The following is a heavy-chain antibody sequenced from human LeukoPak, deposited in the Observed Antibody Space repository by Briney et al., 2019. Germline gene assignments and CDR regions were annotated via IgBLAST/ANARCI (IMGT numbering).Heavy chain of an antibody. J-gene: IGHJ5*02. CDR2: INHSGST. CDR1: GGSFSGYY. CDR3: ARFLSVVPAATWSDP. V-gene: IGHV4-34*01. D-gene: IGHD2-2*01. Sequence: SETLSLTCAVYGGSFSGYYWSWIRQPPGKGLEWIGEINHSGSTNYNPSLKSRVTISVDTSKNQFSLKLSSVTAADTAVYYCARFLSVVPAATWSDPWGQGTLVTVSS.